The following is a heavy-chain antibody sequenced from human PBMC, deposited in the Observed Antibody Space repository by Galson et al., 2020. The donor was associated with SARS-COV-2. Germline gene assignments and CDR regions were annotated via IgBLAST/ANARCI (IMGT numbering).Heavy chain of an antibody. D-gene: IGHD2-2*01. CDR2: LYYPGST. V-gene: IGHV4-30-4*01. CDR3: ARDRSGYAAFDI. Sequence: SETLSLTCTVPGGSISSGNYYWSWIRQPPGKGLEYIGYLYYPGSTYYNPSLKSRVTISLDTSKNQFSRKLTSVTAADTAVYYRARDRSGYAAFDIWGLGTMVTVSS. CDR1: GGSISSGNYY. J-gene: IGHJ3*02.